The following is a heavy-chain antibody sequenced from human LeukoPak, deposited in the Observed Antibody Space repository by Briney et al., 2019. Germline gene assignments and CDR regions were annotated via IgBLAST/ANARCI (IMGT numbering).Heavy chain of an antibody. V-gene: IGHV3-21*01. J-gene: IGHJ4*02. CDR2: ISTSSTYI. D-gene: IGHD1-26*01. CDR1: GFTFSKYS. CDR3: ARAKTSGSYLYDY. Sequence: PGGSLRLSCAASGFTFSKYSMNWFRQAPGKGLDWVSSISTSSTYIYYADSMKGRFTVSRDNAKKSLYLQMSSLRAEDTAVYYCARAKTSGSYLYDYWGQGTLVTVSS.